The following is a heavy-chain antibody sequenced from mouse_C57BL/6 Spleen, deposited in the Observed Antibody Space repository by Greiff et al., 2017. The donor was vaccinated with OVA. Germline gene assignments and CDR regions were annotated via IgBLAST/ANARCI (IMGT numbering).Heavy chain of an antibody. CDR1: GFTFSDYG. J-gene: IGHJ2*01. CDR3: ARPYFDY. Sequence: DVMLVESGGGLVKPGGSLKLSCAASGFTFSDYGMHWVRQAPEKGLEWVAYISSGSSSIYYADTVKGRFTISRDNAKNTLFLQMTSLRSEDTAMYYCARPYFDYWGQGTTLTVSS. CDR2: ISSGSSSI. V-gene: IGHV5-17*01.